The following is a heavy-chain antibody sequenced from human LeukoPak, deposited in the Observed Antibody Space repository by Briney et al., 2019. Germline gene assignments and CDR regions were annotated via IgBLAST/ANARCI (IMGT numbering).Heavy chain of an antibody. CDR1: GGTFSSYA. J-gene: IGHJ4*02. D-gene: IGHD6-6*01. Sequence: SVKVSCKASGGTFSSYAISWVRQAPGQGLEWMGRIIPILGIANYAQKFQGRVTITADKSTSTAYMELCSLRSEDTAVYYCAREDPLYSSSHGSDYWGQGTLVTVSS. CDR2: IIPILGIA. V-gene: IGHV1-69*04. CDR3: AREDPLYSSSHGSDY.